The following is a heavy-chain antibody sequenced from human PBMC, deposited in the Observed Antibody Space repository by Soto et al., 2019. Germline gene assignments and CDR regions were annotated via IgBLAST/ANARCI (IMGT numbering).Heavy chain of an antibody. CDR3: ARGRFSRVLTVVDV. Sequence: GASVKVSCKASGYTFTSYDINWVRQATGQGLEWMGWMNPNSGNTGYAQKFQGRVTMTRNTSISTAYMQLSSLRSEDTAVYYCARGRFSRVLTVVDVWGQGTTVTVSS. V-gene: IGHV1-8*01. J-gene: IGHJ6*02. CDR1: GYTFTSYD. CDR2: MNPNSGNT. D-gene: IGHD2-8*01.